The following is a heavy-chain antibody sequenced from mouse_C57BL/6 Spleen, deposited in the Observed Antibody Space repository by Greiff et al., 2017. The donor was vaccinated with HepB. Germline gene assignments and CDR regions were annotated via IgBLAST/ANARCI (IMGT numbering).Heavy chain of an antibody. CDR1: GYTFTSYW. D-gene: IGHD2-2*01. CDR3: TREGYDGGLRFAY. V-gene: IGHV1-5*01. J-gene: IGHJ3*01. Sequence: EVQLQQSGTVLARPGASVKMSCKTSGYTFTSYWMHWVKQRPGQGLEWIGAIYPGNSDTSYNQKFKGKAKLTAVTSASTAYMELSSLTSEDSAVYYCTREGYDGGLRFAYWGQGTLVTVSA. CDR2: IYPGNSDT.